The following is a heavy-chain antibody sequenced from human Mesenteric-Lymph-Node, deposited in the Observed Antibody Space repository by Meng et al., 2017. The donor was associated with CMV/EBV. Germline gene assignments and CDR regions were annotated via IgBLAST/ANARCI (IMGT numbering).Heavy chain of an antibody. CDR2: ISGNSVTI. Sequence: GESLKISCAASGFTFSSYSMNWVRQAPGKGLEWVSAISGNSVTIYYADSVKGRFSISRDNSENTLFLQMNSLRAEDTAIYFCAKHLARGFDYWGQGTLVTVSS. CDR1: GFTFSSYS. J-gene: IGHJ4*02. D-gene: IGHD3-3*02. CDR3: AKHLARGFDY. V-gene: IGHV3-23*01.